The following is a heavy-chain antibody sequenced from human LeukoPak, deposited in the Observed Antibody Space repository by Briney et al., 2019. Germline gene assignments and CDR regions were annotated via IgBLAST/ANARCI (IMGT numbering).Heavy chain of an antibody. CDR1: GGTFSNYA. CDR2: LIPLYGAT. CDR3: AVGDPFNYYMDL. V-gene: IGHV1-69*05. D-gene: IGHD4-17*01. Sequence: ASVKVSCKASGGTFSNYAISWVRQAAGQGLEWMGGLIPLYGATNYTQRFQGRITITTDESTTTAYMELSSLRSEDTAVYFCAVGDPFNYYMDLWGKGTTLTVFS. J-gene: IGHJ6*03.